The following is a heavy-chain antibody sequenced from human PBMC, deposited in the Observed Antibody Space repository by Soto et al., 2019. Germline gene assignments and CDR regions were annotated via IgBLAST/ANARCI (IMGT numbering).Heavy chain of an antibody. CDR1: GGSISSGGYY. CDR2: IYYSGST. J-gene: IGHJ6*02. V-gene: IGHV4-31*03. D-gene: IGHD3-3*01. Sequence: QVQLQESGPGLVKPSQTLSLTCTVSGGSISSGGYYWSWIRQHPGKGLEWIGYIYYSGSTYYTPSRKSRLTISGDTSKNQFSLKLSSVTAADTAVYYCARAATYYDFWSGPEGYYYGMDVWGQGTTVTVSS. CDR3: ARAATYYDFWSGPEGYYYGMDV.